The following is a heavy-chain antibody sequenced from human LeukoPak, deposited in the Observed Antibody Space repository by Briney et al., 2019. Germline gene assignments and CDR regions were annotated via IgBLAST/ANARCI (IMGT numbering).Heavy chain of an antibody. CDR3: AVGVEGLPFDY. CDR1: GGSISSYY. CDR2: IYYSGST. V-gene: IGHV4-59*01. J-gene: IGHJ4*02. D-gene: IGHD2-15*01. Sequence: PSETLSLTCTVSGGSISSYYWSWFRQPPGKGLEWIGYIYYSGSTNYNPSLKSRVTISVDTSKNQFSLKLSSVTAADTAVYYCAVGVEGLPFDYWGQGTLVTVSS.